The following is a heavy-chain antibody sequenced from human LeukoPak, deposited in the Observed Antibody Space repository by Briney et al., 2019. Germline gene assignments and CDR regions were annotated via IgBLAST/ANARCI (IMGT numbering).Heavy chain of an antibody. CDR2: IYYSGST. CDR3: AKSYSSGWSPYFDY. Sequence: PSETLSLTCTVSGGSISSSSYYWGWIRQPPGKGLEWIGSIYYSGSTYYNPSLKSRVTISVDTSKNQFSLKLSSVTAADTAVYYCAKSYSSGWSPYFDYWGQGTLVTVSS. J-gene: IGHJ4*02. D-gene: IGHD6-19*01. V-gene: IGHV4-39*07. CDR1: GGSISSSSYY.